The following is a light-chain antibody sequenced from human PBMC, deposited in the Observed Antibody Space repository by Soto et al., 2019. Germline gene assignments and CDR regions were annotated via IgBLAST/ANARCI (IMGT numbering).Light chain of an antibody. J-gene: IGLJ2*01. V-gene: IGLV2-8*01. CDR1: SSDVGGYNY. CDR3: SSYAGSNVV. CDR2: EVS. Sequence: QSVLTQPPSASGSPGQSVTISCTGTSSDVGGYNYVSWYQQHPGKAPKLMIYEVSKRPSGVPDRFSGSKSANTASLTVSGLQAEDEAYYYCSSYAGSNVVFGGGTKLTVL.